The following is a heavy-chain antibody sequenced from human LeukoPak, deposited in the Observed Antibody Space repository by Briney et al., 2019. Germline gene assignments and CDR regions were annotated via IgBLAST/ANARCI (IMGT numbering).Heavy chain of an antibody. CDR1: GGTFSSYA. J-gene: IGHJ5*02. V-gene: IGHV1-69*06. Sequence: PVKVSCKASGGTFSSYAISWVRQAPGQGLEWMGRIIPIFGTANYAQKFQGRVTITADKSTSTAYMELSSLRSEDTAVYYCALRSMLWFGESGVWFDPWGQGTLVTVSS. D-gene: IGHD3-10*01. CDR3: ALRSMLWFGESGVWFDP. CDR2: IIPIFGTA.